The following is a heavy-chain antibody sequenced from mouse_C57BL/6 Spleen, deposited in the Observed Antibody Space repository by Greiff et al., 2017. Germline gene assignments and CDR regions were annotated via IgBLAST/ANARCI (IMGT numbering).Heavy chain of an antibody. D-gene: IGHD2-5*01. CDR2: INPYNGGT. J-gene: IGHJ1*03. CDR3: ARDYSNYRYFDV. V-gene: IGHV1-19*01. CDR1: GYTFTDYY. Sequence: VQLQQSGPVLVKPGASVKMSCKASGYTFTDYYMNWVKQSHGKSLEWIGVINPYNGGTSYNQKFKGKATLTVDKSSSTAYMELNSLTSEDSAVYYCARDYSNYRYFDVWGTGTTVTVSS.